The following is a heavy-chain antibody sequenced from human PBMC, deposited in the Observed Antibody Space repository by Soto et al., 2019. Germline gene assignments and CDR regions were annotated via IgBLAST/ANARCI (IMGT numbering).Heavy chain of an antibody. CDR3: ARQATVTSDPFDY. CDR2: IYYSGST. Sequence: QVQLQESGPGLVKPSETLSLTCTVSGGSISSYYWSWIRQPPGKGLEWIGYIYYSGSTNYNPSLKSRVTISVDTSKNQFSLKLSSVTAADTAVYYCARQATVTSDPFDYWGQGTLVTVYS. D-gene: IGHD4-17*01. V-gene: IGHV4-59*08. CDR1: GGSISSYY. J-gene: IGHJ4*02.